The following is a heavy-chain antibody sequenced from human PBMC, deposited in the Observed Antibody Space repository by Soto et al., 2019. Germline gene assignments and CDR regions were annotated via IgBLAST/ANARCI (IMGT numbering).Heavy chain of an antibody. D-gene: IGHD2-15*01. CDR1: GFTVSSNY. J-gene: IGHJ4*02. CDR2: IYSSGST. CDR3: ESGGGRYCRGGTCCFDY. V-gene: IGHV3-66*01. Sequence: RGSLRLSCAASGFTVSSNYMSWVRQAAGKGLEWVSVIYSSGSTYYADSVKGRFTIYRDDSKNTLYLQMNSLRAEETDVYYCESGGGRYCRGGTCCFDYCGQGT.